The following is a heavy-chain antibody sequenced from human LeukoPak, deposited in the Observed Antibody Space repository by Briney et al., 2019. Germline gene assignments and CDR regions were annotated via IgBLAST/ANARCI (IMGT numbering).Heavy chain of an antibody. J-gene: IGHJ3*02. V-gene: IGHV3-21*01. Sequence: PGGSLRLSCAASGFTFSSYSMNWVRQAPGKGLEWVSSISSSSSYIYYADSVKGRFTISRDNAKNSLYLQMNSLRAEDTAVYYCARLVSGYYLDAFDIWGQGTMVTVSS. CDR1: GFTFSSYS. CDR2: ISSSSSYI. D-gene: IGHD3-22*01. CDR3: ARLVSGYYLDAFDI.